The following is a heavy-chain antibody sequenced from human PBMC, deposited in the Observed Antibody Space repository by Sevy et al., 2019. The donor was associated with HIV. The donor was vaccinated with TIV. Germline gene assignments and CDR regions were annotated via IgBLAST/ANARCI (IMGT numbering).Heavy chain of an antibody. D-gene: IGHD2-21*01. CDR1: GFTFRNYG. CDR2: IRYDGNNT. V-gene: IGHV3-30*02. J-gene: IGHJ4*02. Sequence: GGSLRLSCTASGFTFRNYGMHWVRQAPGKGLEWVAFIRYDGNNTYYEDSVKGRFTISRDNSKSTLYLQMISLRAKDTSVYYCAKDESHCGGECHPTFFDYWGQGSLVTVSS. CDR3: AKDESHCGGECHPTFFDY.